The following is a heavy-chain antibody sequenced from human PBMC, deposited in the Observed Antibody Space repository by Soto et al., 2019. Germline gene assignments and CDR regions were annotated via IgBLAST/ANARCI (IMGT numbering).Heavy chain of an antibody. D-gene: IGHD2-21*02. J-gene: IGHJ4*02. CDR2: IYFTGAT. V-gene: IGHV4-31*03. Sequence: QVQLQESGPGLVKPSQTLSLTCNVSGGSISSGTSYWTWIRQHPGEGLEWIGHIYFTGATYSNPSHMSRLTMSVDTSKNQLSLKLTSVTAADTDTYFCASIPRRGYSYGIDYWGQGALVIVSS. CDR3: ASIPRRGYSYGIDY. CDR1: GGSISSGTSY.